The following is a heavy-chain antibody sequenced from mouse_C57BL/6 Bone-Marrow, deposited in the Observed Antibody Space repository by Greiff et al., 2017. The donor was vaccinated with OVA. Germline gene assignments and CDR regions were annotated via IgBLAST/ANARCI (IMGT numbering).Heavy chain of an antibody. J-gene: IGHJ4*01. CDR1: GFTFSDYY. CDR2: INYDGSST. Sequence: EVKLVESEGGLVQPGSSMTLSCTASGFTFSDYYMAWVRQVPEKGLEWVANINYDGSSTYYLDSLKSRFIISRDNAKNILYLQMSSLKSEYTATYYCARGSSLYYYAMDYWGQGTSVTVSS. D-gene: IGHD1-1*01. CDR3: ARGSSLYYYAMDY. V-gene: IGHV5-16*01.